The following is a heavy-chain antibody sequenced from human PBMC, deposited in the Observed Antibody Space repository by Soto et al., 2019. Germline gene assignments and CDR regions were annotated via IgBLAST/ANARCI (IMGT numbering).Heavy chain of an antibody. J-gene: IGHJ4*02. CDR3: ARDVGYGLIDY. Sequence: QVQLVQSGAEVKKPGASVKVSCKASGYTFTSYGISWVRQAPGQGLEWMEWINAYSVNTNYSQKLQGRVTMTTDTSTSTAYMELRRLRSDDTAVYCCARDVGYGLIDYWGQGTLVTVSS. D-gene: IGHD1-26*01. V-gene: IGHV1-18*01. CDR1: GYTFTSYG. CDR2: INAYSVNT.